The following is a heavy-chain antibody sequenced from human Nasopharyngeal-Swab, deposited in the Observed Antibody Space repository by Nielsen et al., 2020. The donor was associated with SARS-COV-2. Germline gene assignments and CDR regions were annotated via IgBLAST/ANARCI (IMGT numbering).Heavy chain of an antibody. J-gene: IGHJ3*02. CDR1: GFTFSSYA. CDR2: ISYDGSNK. D-gene: IGHD6-13*01. CDR3: ARDPSSSWLYDAFDI. Sequence: GESLKISCAASGFTFSSYAMHWVRQAPGKGLEWVAVISYDGSNKYYADSVKGRFTTSRDNSKNTLYLQMNSLRAEDTAVYYCARDPSSSWLYDAFDIWGQGTMVTVSS. V-gene: IGHV3-30-3*01.